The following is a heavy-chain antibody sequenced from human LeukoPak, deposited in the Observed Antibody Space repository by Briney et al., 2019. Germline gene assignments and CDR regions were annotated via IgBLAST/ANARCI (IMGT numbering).Heavy chain of an antibody. CDR3: ARSRGGDYGRVVDY. V-gene: IGHV4-38-2*02. J-gene: IGHJ4*02. CDR2: IYHSGST. Sequence: PSQTLSLTCTVSGYSISSGYYWGWIRQPPGKGLEWIGSIYHSGSTYYNPSLKSRVTISVDTSKNQFSLKLSSVTAADTAVYYCARSRGGDYGRVVDYWGQGTLVTVSS. CDR1: GYSISSGYY. D-gene: IGHD2-21*02.